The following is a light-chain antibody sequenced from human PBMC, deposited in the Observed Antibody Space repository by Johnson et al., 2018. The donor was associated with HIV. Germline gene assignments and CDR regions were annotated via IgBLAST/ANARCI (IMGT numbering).Light chain of an antibody. CDR2: DNN. V-gene: IGLV1-51*01. J-gene: IGLJ1*01. CDR1: SSNIGNNY. CDR3: GAWHTSLSAGGV. Sequence: QSVLTQPPSVSAAPGQKVTISCSGSSSNIGNNYVSWYQQLPGTAPKLLIYDNNERPSGIPDRFSGSKSGTSATLGITGLQPADEADYYCGAWHTSLSAGGVFGTGTKVTVL.